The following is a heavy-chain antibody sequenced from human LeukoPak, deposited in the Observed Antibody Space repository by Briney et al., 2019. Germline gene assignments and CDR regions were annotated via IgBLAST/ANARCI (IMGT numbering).Heavy chain of an antibody. CDR1: GGSISSGGYY. V-gene: IGHV4-31*03. D-gene: IGHD2-2*01. CDR3: ARDARSTFYYYYGMDV. J-gene: IGHJ6*02. CDR2: IYYSGST. Sequence: SETLSLTCTVSGGSISSGGYYWSWIRQHPGKGLEWIGYIYYSGSTYYNPSLKSRVTISVDTSKNQFSLKLSSVTAADTAVYYCARDARSTFYYYYGMDVWGRGTTVTVSS.